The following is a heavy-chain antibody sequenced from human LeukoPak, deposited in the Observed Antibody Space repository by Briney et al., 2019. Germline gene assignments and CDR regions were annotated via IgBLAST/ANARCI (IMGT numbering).Heavy chain of an antibody. Sequence: GGSLRLSCAASGFTVSSNYMSWVRQAPGKGLEWVSAISGSGGSTYYADSVKGRFTISRDNSKNTLYLQMNSLRAEDTAVYYCAKGDIVATIFDYWGQGTLVTVSS. D-gene: IGHD5-12*01. CDR3: AKGDIVATIFDY. V-gene: IGHV3-23*01. CDR1: GFTVSSNY. CDR2: ISGSGGST. J-gene: IGHJ4*02.